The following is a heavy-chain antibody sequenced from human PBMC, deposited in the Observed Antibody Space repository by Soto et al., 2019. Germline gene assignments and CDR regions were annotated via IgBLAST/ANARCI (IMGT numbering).Heavy chain of an antibody. J-gene: IGHJ6*03. V-gene: IGHV3-23*01. CDR3: AKDGPIPYYDFWSGYRYYYMDV. Sequence: GGSLRLSCAASGFTFSSYAMSWVRQAPGKGLEWVSAISGSGGSTYYADSVKGRFTISRDNSKNTLYLQMNSLRAEDTAAYYCAKDGPIPYYDFWSGYRYYYMDVWGKGTTVTVSS. CDR1: GFTFSSYA. CDR2: ISGSGGST. D-gene: IGHD3-3*01.